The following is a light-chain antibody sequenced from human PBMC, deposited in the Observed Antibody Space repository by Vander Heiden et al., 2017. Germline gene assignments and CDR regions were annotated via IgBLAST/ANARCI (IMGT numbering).Light chain of an antibody. CDR3: MQALQTPQYT. J-gene: IGKJ2*01. CDR1: QSLLHSNGYNY. CDR2: LGS. V-gene: IGKV2-28*01. Sequence: DIVMTQSPLSLPVTPGEPASISCRSSQSLLHSNGYNYLDWYLQKPGQSPQLLIYLGSNRASGVPDRFSGSGLGTDFTLKISRGEAEDVGVYYCMQALQTPQYTFGQGTKLEIK.